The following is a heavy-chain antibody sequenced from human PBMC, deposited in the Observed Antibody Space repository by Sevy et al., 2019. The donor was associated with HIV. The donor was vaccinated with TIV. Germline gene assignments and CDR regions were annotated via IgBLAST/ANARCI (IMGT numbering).Heavy chain of an antibody. CDR1: GFTFSSYE. V-gene: IGHV3-48*03. CDR2: ISSSGSTI. J-gene: IGHJ3*02. CDR3: ASVPEYDAFDI. Sequence: GGSLRLSCAASGFTFSSYEMNWVRQAPGKGLEWVSYISSSGSTIYYADSVKGRFTISRDNAKNPLYLQMNSLRAEDTAVYYCASVPEYDAFDIWGQGTMVTVSS.